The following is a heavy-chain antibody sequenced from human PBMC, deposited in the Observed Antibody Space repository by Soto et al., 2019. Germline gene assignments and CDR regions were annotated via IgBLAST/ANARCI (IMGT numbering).Heavy chain of an antibody. CDR1: GFTFSSYT. CDR3: TTWLTAHFDY. V-gene: IGHV3-23*01. CDR2: SSDRRTGNT. J-gene: IGHJ4*02. D-gene: IGHD2-21*02. Sequence: EVHLLESGGGLVQPGGSLRLSCAASGFTFSSYTQNWVRRAPGKGLEWVATSSDRRTGNTHYSDSVRGRFTLSRDYSRNILFLQMASLRADDTALYYCTTWLTAHFDYWGRGTQVTVSS.